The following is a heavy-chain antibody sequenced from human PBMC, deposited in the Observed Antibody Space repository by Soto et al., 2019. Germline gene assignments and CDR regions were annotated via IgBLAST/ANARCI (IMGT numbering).Heavy chain of an antibody. J-gene: IGHJ4*02. D-gene: IGHD3-16*01. V-gene: IGHV1-18*01. Sequence: QVQLVQSGAEVKKPGASVKVSCKTSGYTFTNFGLSWVRQAPGQGLGWMGRISAYNGNTNYAQNFQGRVTMTTDTSTSTAYMEMRSLRSYDTAVYYGARGGTPIDYWGQGTMVTVSS. CDR2: ISAYNGNT. CDR1: GYTFTNFG. CDR3: ARGGTPIDY.